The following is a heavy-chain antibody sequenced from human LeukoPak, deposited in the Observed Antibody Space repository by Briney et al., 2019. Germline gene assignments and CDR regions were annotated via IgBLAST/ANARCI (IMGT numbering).Heavy chain of an antibody. CDR1: GFTFSTYW. CDR3: ASWIVGTPDYFDY. V-gene: IGHV3-7*01. D-gene: IGHD1-26*01. Sequence: PGGSLRLSCAASGFTFSTYWMSWVRQAPGKGLEWVANIQQDGNEKYYVDSVKGRFTISRDNAKNSLYLQMNSLRVEDTAVYYCASWIVGTPDYFDYWGQGTLVTVSS. CDR2: IQQDGNEK. J-gene: IGHJ4*02.